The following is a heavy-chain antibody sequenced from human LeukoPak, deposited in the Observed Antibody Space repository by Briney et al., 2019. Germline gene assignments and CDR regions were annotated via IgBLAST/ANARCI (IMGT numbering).Heavy chain of an antibody. Sequence: SETLSLTCTVSGDSISTSNSYWGWIRQPPGKGLEWIGSIYYSGNTYYNASLKSRVTISVDTSKNQFSLKLSSVTAADTAVYYCARLLVVPAATFDYWGQGTLVTVSS. J-gene: IGHJ4*02. CDR2: IYYSGNT. CDR3: ARLLVVPAATFDY. CDR1: GDSISTSNSY. V-gene: IGHV4-39*01. D-gene: IGHD2-2*01.